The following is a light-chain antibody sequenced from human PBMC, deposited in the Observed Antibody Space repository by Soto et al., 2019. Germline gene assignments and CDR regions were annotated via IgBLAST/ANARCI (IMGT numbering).Light chain of an antibody. CDR2: GAS. V-gene: IGKV3-20*01. Sequence: EIVLTQSPGTLSLSPGERATLSCRASQSVSSSYLAWYQQKPGQAPRLLIYGASSRATGIPDRFGGSGSGTDFTLTISRLEAEDFAVYYCQQYGSARTFCQGTKVEIK. CDR3: QQYGSART. CDR1: QSVSSSY. J-gene: IGKJ1*01.